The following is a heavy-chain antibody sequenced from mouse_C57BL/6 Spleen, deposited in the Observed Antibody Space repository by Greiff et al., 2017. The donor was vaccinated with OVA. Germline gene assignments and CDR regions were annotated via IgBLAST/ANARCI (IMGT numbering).Heavy chain of an antibody. J-gene: IGHJ4*01. CDR3: ALYGSSDRTEMDY. CDR1: GYTFTSYW. V-gene: IGHV1-53*01. D-gene: IGHD1-1*01. Sequence: QVQLQQPGTELVKPGASVKLSCKASGYTFTSYWMHWVKQRPGQGLEWIGNIHPSNGGTNYNEKFKRKATLTVDKSSSTAYMQLSSLTAEYSAVYDVALYGSSDRTEMDYWGQGTTVTVSS. CDR2: IHPSNGGT.